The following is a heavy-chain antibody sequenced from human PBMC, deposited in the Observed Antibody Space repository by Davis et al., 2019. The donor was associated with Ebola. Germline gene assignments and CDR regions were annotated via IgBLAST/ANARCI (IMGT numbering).Heavy chain of an antibody. CDR1: GYTFTSYD. Sequence: ASVKVSCKASGYTFTSYDINWVRQATGQGLEWMGWMNPNSGNTGYAQKFQGRVTMTRNTSISTAYMELSSLRSEDTAVYYCARGNGVSDVLRFLEWLNYYYGMDVWGQGTTVTVSS. V-gene: IGHV1-8*01. CDR2: MNPNSGNT. J-gene: IGHJ6*02. D-gene: IGHD3-3*01. CDR3: ARGNGVSDVLRFLEWLNYYYGMDV.